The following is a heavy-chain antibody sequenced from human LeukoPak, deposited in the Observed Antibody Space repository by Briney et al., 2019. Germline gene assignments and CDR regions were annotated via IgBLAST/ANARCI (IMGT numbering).Heavy chain of an antibody. D-gene: IGHD1-26*01. CDR3: ARDISQWELLGGYYFDY. J-gene: IGHJ4*02. CDR1: GGSFSGYY. CDR2: INHSGST. V-gene: IGHV4-34*01. Sequence: PSETLSLTCAVYGGSFSGYYWSWIRQPPGKGLEWIGEINHSGSTNYNQSLKSRVTISVDTSKNQFSLKLSSVTAADTAVYYCARDISQWELLGGYYFDYWGQGTLVTVSS.